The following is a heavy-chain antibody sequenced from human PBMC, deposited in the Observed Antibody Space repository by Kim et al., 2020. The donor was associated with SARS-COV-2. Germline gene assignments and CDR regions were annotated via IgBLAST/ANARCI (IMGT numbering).Heavy chain of an antibody. J-gene: IGHJ6*02. CDR1: GFTFSSYA. CDR3: AKVLGSGSYYYYYYGMDV. CDR2: ISGSGGST. D-gene: IGHD3-10*01. V-gene: IGHV3-23*01. Sequence: GGSLRLSCAASGFTFSSYAMSWVRQAPGKGLEWVSAISGSGGSTYYADSVKGRFTISRDNSKNTLYLQMNSLRAEDTAVYYCAKVLGSGSYYYYYYGMDVWGQGTTVTVSS.